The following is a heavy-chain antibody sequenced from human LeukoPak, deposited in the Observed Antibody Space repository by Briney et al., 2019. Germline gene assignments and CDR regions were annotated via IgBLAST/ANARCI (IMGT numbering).Heavy chain of an antibody. D-gene: IGHD2-2*01. J-gene: IGHJ5*02. CDR3: ARDGPARWFDP. CDR2: INHSGST. V-gene: IGHV4-34*01. CDR1: GGSFSGYY. Sequence: SETLSLTCAVYGGSFSGYYWSWIRQPPGKGLEWIGEINHSGSTNYNPSLKSRVTISVDTSKNQFSLKLSSVTAADTAVYYCARDGPARWFDPWGQGTLVTVSS.